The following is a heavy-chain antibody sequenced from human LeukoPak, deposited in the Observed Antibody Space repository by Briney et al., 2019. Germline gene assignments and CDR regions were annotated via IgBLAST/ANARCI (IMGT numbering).Heavy chain of an antibody. CDR3: ARDRTGRDWFDT. D-gene: IGHD1-1*01. V-gene: IGHV3-64*01. J-gene: IGHJ5*02. Sequence: QSGGSLRLSCAASGFPFRTYAMHWVRQAPGKGLEHVSAISSNGGTTSYANSVKGRFTISRDNSKNTLYLQMGSLRPEDMAVYYCARDRTGRDWFDTWGQGTLVTVSS. CDR1: GFPFRTYA. CDR2: ISSNGGTT.